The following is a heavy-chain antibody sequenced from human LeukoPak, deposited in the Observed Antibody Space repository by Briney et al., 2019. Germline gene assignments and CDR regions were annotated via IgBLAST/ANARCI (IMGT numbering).Heavy chain of an antibody. Sequence: GGSLRLSCAASGFTVSSNYMSWVRQAPGKGLEWVSVIYSGGNTYYADSVKGRFTISRDNSKNTLYLQMNSLRAEDTAVYYCARAHYDFWSGYSMGDYYYGMDVWGQGTTVTVSS. D-gene: IGHD3-3*01. V-gene: IGHV3-53*05. CDR2: IYSGGNT. CDR3: ARAHYDFWSGYSMGDYYYGMDV. CDR1: GFTVSSNY. J-gene: IGHJ6*02.